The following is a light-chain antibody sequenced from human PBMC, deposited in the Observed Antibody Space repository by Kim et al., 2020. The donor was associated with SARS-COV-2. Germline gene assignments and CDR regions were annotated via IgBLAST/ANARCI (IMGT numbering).Light chain of an antibody. CDR1: RSCSSSH. J-gene: IGKJ1*01. Sequence: LSPVERSTLTGRAARSCSSSHVAWYQQKPGQAPRLLIYGASSRATGIPDRFSGSGSGTDFTLTISRLEPEDFAVYYCQQYGSSRTFGQGTKVDIK. CDR3: QQYGSSRT. CDR2: GAS. V-gene: IGKV3-20*01.